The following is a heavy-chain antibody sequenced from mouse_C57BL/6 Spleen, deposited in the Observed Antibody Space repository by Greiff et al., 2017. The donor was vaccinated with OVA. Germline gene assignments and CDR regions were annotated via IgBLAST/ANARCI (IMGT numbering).Heavy chain of an antibody. CDR1: GYTFTSYW. D-gene: IGHD2-4*01. V-gene: IGHV1-50*01. CDR2: IDPSDSYT. CDR3: ARTYDYDGYAMDY. J-gene: IGHJ4*01. Sequence: QVQLKQPGAELVKPGASVKLSCKASGYTFTSYWMQWVTQRPGQGLEWIGEIDPSDSYTNYNQKFKGKATLTVDTSSSTAYMQLSSLTSEDSAVYYCARTYDYDGYAMDYWGQGTSVTVSS.